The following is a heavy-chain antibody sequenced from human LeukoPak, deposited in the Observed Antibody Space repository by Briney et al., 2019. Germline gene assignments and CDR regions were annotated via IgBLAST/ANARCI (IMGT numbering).Heavy chain of an antibody. CDR2: ISAYNGNT. CDR1: GYTFTSYG. CDR3: ARDRDGGYCTNGVCFGGDY. D-gene: IGHD2-8*01. J-gene: IGHJ4*02. Sequence: ASVKVSCKASGYTFTSYGISWVRQAPGQGLEWMGWISAYNGNTNYAQKLQGRVAMTTDTSTSTAYMELRSLRSDDTAVYYCARDRDGGYCTNGVCFGGDYWGQGTLVTVSS. V-gene: IGHV1-18*01.